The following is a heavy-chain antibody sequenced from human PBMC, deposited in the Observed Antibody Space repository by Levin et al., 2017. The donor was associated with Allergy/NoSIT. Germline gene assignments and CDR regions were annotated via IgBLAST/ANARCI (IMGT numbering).Heavy chain of an antibody. J-gene: IGHJ6*03. CDR1: GDSISRGFYY. V-gene: IGHV4-61*02. Sequence: SQTLSLTCRVSGDSISRGFYYWRWIRQPAGEGLEWIGRIYVTGSTTYSPSLKSRVTLSLDRSKDQVSLKTNSVPAADTAVYYCARDLEGFSGYKPYCYTDVWGKGTTVTVSS. CDR3: ARDLEGFSGYKPYCYTDV. D-gene: IGHD5-12*01. CDR2: IYVTGST.